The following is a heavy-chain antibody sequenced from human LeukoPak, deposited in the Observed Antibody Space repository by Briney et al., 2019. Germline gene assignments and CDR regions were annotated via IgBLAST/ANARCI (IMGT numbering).Heavy chain of an antibody. CDR3: AKDGGISWPYYLDY. Sequence: GGSLRLSCAASGFTFDDYAMHWVRHAPGKGLEWVSGITWNGGKKNYADSVRGRFTISRDNAKNSLNLQMNSLSAEDTALYYCAKDGGISWPYYLDYWGRGTLVIVSS. D-gene: IGHD6-13*01. CDR1: GFTFDDYA. CDR2: ITWNGGKK. V-gene: IGHV3-9*01. J-gene: IGHJ4*02.